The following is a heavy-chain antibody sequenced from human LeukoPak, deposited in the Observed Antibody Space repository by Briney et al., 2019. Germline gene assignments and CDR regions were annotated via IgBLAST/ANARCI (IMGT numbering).Heavy chain of an antibody. Sequence: GGSLRLSCAASGFTFSSYWMSWVRQAPGKGLEWVANIKQDGSEKYYVDSVKGRFTISRDNAKNSLYLQMNSLRAEATAVYYGAREVGGQWLVFDYWGQGTLVTVSS. J-gene: IGHJ4*02. CDR3: AREVGGQWLVFDY. CDR1: GFTFSSYW. D-gene: IGHD6-19*01. V-gene: IGHV3-7*03. CDR2: IKQDGSEK.